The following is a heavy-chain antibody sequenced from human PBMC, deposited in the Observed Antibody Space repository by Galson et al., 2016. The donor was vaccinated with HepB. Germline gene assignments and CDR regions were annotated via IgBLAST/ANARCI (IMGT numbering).Heavy chain of an antibody. Sequence: SLRLSCAASGFIFNSHTMHWVRQETPGKGLEWVASISHDGINAKYANSVRGRFIISRDNSKSSVYLQMSSLRTDDTAVYYCAKDAAVTLPGVDFDFWGQGTLVTVSS. CDR2: ISHDGINA. J-gene: IGHJ4*02. V-gene: IGHV3-30*18. D-gene: IGHD4-17*01. CDR3: AKDAAVTLPGVDFDF. CDR1: GFIFNSHT.